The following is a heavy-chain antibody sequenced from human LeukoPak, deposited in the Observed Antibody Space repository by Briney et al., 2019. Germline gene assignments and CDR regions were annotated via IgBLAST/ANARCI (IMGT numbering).Heavy chain of an antibody. J-gene: IGHJ4*02. D-gene: IGHD3-10*01. Sequence: PGGPLRLSCAASGFTFSSYAMHWVRQAPGKGLEWVAVISYDGSNKYYADSVKGRFTISRDNSKNTLYLQMNSLRAEDTAVYYCARGGGPRSSGDFDYWGQGTLVTVSS. CDR1: GFTFSSYA. CDR3: ARGGGPRSSGDFDY. CDR2: ISYDGSNK. V-gene: IGHV3-30*04.